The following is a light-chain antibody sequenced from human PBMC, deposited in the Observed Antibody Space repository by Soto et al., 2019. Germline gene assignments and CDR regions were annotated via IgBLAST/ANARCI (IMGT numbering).Light chain of an antibody. CDR1: QDITND. Sequence: DIQMTQSPSSLSASVGDRVTITCQASQDITNDLNWYQQKPGKAPKVLIYEASNLKTGVPPRFSGSGSGTDFTFTISSLQPEDIATYFCQQYDNVPLTFGGGTKVEIK. V-gene: IGKV1-33*01. CDR2: EAS. J-gene: IGKJ4*01. CDR3: QQYDNVPLT.